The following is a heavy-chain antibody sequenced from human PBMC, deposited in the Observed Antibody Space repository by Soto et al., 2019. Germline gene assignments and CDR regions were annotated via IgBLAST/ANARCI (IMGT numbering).Heavy chain of an antibody. J-gene: IGHJ5*02. V-gene: IGHV3-33*01. D-gene: IGHD6-19*01. Sequence: GGSLRLSCAASGFTFSSYGMHWVRQAPGKGLEWVAVIWYDGSNKYYADSVKGRFTISRDNSKNTLYLQMNSLRAEDTAVYYCATLGIIAVAGKNWFDPWGQGTLVTVSS. CDR3: ATLGIIAVAGKNWFDP. CDR1: GFTFSSYG. CDR2: IWYDGSNK.